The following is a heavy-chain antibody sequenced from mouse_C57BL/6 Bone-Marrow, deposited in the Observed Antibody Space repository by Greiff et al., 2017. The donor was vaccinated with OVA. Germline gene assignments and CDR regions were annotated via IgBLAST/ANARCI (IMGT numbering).Heavy chain of an antibody. V-gene: IGHV7-3*03. Sequence: EVQVVESGGGLVQPGGSLSLSCAASGFTFTDYYMSWVRQPPGKALEWLGFIRNKANGYTTEYSASVKGRFTISRDNSQSILYLQMNALRAEDSATYYCAKGMVTRGFDYWGQGTTLTVSS. J-gene: IGHJ2*01. D-gene: IGHD2-2*01. CDR3: AKGMVTRGFDY. CDR1: GFTFTDYY. CDR2: IRNKANGYTT.